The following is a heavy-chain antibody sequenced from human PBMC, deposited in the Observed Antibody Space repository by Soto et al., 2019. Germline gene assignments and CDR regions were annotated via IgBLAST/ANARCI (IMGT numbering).Heavy chain of an antibody. CDR3: TRVVMTTVPASYYYGMDV. D-gene: IGHD4-4*01. Sequence: QVQLVQSGAEVKKPGSSVTVSCKASGGTFSSYAISWVRQAPGQGLERMGRIIPFIGTANYAQKFQGRVTITADEFTSTAYMELTSLRSEDTAVYYCTRVVMTTVPASYYYGMDVWGQGTTVTVSS. V-gene: IGHV1-69*18. CDR1: GGTFSSYA. J-gene: IGHJ6*02. CDR2: IIPFIGTA.